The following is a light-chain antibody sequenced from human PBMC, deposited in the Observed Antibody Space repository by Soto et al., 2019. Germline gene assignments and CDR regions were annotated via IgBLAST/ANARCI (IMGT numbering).Light chain of an antibody. CDR2: EVT. V-gene: IGLV2-23*02. J-gene: IGLJ1*01. Sequence: QSVMTQPASVSGSPVQSITISCTGTSSDIWSYNLVSWYQQHPAKPPKLIIYEVTERPSGVSNRFSGSKSGNTAYLTIYGLRAEDEADYYCCSHASSSTXKYVLGTGTKVXV. CDR1: SSDIWSYNL. CDR3: CSHASSSTXKYV.